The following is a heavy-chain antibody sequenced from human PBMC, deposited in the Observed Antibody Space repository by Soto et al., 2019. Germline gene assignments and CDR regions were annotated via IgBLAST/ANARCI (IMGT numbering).Heavy chain of an antibody. V-gene: IGHV4-30-2*06. J-gene: IGHJ6*02. CDR2: TYQSGSA. CDR1: GGSISSGGYS. CDR3: ARDYYGMDV. Sequence: TLSLTCTVSGGSISSGGYSWTWIRQSPGKGLEWIGYTYQSGSAYYNPSLKSRVTISVDRSKNQFSLNLTSVTAADTAVYYCARDYYGMDVWGQGTTVTVSS.